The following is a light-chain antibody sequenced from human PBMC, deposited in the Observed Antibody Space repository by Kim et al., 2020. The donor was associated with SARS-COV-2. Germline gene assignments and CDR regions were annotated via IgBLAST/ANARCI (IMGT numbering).Light chain of an antibody. CDR1: QSINTH. Sequence: ATGDDRAPITCRASQSINTHVAWVQQKPVKAPKALIYEASSLHSGVPSRFSGSSSGTYFTLTITSLQPEDFATYYCQQYSLYPLTFGGGTKVDIK. CDR2: EAS. CDR3: QQYSLYPLT. J-gene: IGKJ4*01. V-gene: IGKV1-16*01.